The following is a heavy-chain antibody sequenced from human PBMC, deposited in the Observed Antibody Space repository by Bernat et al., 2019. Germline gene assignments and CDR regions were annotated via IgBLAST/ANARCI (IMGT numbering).Heavy chain of an antibody. Sequence: EVQLVESGGGLVKPGGSLRLSCAASGFTFRTYTMNWVRQAPGKGLEWVSSITSNGNIFYADSLKGRITISRNNAKNLLYLQKSSLRAEDTAVYYCDRVTGKYRDHWGQGTLVTVSS. CDR3: DRVTGKYRDH. CDR2: ITSNGNI. D-gene: IGHD7-27*01. J-gene: IGHJ4*02. CDR1: GFTFRTYT. V-gene: IGHV3-21*06.